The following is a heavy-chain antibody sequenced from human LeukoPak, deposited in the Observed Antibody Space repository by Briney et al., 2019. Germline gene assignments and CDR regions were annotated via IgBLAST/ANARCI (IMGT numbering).Heavy chain of an antibody. CDR1: GGSFSGYY. J-gene: IGHJ4*02. D-gene: IGHD3-22*01. CDR3: AKDRMIAPTGGDY. Sequence: SETLSLTCAVYGGSFSGYYWSWIRQPPGKGLEWIGEINHSGSTNYNPSLKSRVTISVDTSKNQFSLKLSSVTAADTAVYYCAKDRMIAPTGGDYWGQGTLVTVSS. CDR2: INHSGST. V-gene: IGHV4-34*01.